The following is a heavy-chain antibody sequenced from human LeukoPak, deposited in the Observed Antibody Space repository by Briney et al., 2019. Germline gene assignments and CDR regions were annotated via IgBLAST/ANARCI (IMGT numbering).Heavy chain of an antibody. Sequence: GASVKVSCKTSGYPFSNYDINWVRQAPGQGLEWMGWINPNSGGTNYAQKFQGRVTMTRDTSISTAYMELSRLRSDDTAVYYCARDSIVVVPAARYYYYMDVWGKGTTVTISS. CDR2: INPNSGGT. D-gene: IGHD2-2*01. CDR1: GYPFSNYD. J-gene: IGHJ6*03. CDR3: ARDSIVVVPAARYYYYMDV. V-gene: IGHV1-2*02.